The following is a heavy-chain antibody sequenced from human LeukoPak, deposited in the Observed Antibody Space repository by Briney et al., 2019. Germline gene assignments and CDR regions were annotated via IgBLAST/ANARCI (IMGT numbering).Heavy chain of an antibody. D-gene: IGHD2-8*01. CDR2: INHSGST. CDR3: ARGKRVPVLSWFDP. CDR1: GGSISSYY. V-gene: IGHV4-34*01. J-gene: IGHJ5*02. Sequence: SETLSLTCTVSGGSISSYYWSWIRQPPGKGLEWIGEINHSGSTNYNPSLKSRVTISVDTSKNQFSLKLSSVTAADTAVYYCARGKRVPVLSWFDPWGQGTLVTVSS.